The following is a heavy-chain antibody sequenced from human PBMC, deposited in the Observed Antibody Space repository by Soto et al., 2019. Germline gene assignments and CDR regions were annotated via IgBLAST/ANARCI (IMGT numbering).Heavy chain of an antibody. CDR3: ARSLDIVVVPAAIPYYYGMDV. D-gene: IGHD2-2*03. J-gene: IGHJ6*02. CDR2: INPSGGST. Sequence: ASVKVYCKASGYTFTSYYMHWVRQAPGQGLEWMGIINPSGGSTSYAQKFQGRVTMTRDTSTSTVYMELSSLRSEDTAVYYCARSLDIVVVPAAIPYYYGMDVWGQGTTVTVSS. V-gene: IGHV1-46*01. CDR1: GYTFTSYY.